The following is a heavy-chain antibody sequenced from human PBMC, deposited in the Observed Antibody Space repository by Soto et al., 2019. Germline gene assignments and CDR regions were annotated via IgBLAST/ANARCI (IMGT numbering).Heavy chain of an antibody. CDR3: ARLTGSGSNYLDS. J-gene: IGHJ4*02. V-gene: IGHV5-51*01. Sequence: GESLKISCKGSGYSFPNYWIAWVRQMPGKGLEWMGIIYPGDSDTRYSPSFQGQVTISADKSISTAYLQWSSLKASDTAIYSCARLTGSGSNYLDSWGQGTLVTVPQ. CDR2: IYPGDSDT. D-gene: IGHD3-10*01. CDR1: GYSFPNYW.